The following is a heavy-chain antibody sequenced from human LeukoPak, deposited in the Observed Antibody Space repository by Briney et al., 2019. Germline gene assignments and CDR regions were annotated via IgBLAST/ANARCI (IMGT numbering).Heavy chain of an antibody. J-gene: IGHJ1*01. CDR1: GGTFSGYY. Sequence: PSETLSLTCAVYGGTFSGYYWSWIRQPPGKGLEWIGEINHSGSTKYNPSLKSRVTISVDTSKNQLSLKLSSVTAADTAMYYCARRFVGYCSGGSCYSGYFQHWGQGTLVTVSS. V-gene: IGHV4-34*01. CDR3: ARRFVGYCSGGSCYSGYFQH. D-gene: IGHD2-15*01. CDR2: INHSGST.